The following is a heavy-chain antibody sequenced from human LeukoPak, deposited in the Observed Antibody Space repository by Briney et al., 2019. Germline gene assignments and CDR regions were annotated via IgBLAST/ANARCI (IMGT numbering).Heavy chain of an antibody. J-gene: IGHJ6*03. CDR1: GYTFTGYY. V-gene: IGHV1-2*02. Sequence: ASVKVSCKASGYTFTGYYMHWVRQAPGQGLEWMGWINPNSGGTNYAQKFQGRVTMTRDTSISTAYMELSRLRSDDTAVYYCARDRRTVMGYYHYMDVWGKGTTVTVSS. D-gene: IGHD4-11*01. CDR3: ARDRRTVMGYYHYMDV. CDR2: INPNSGGT.